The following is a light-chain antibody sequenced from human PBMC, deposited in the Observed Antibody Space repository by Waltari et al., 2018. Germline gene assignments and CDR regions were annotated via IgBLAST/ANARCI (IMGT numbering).Light chain of an antibody. Sequence: QSALTHPPSAPGSPGQSVTLPSSGTSSHVGAYNYVTWYQPHPGKAPKLLIYEVFKRPSGVPDRFAGSKSGNTASLTVSGLQAEDEADYYCTSYAGSHNYVVLGGGTKLTVL. CDR2: EVF. J-gene: IGLJ2*01. V-gene: IGLV2-8*01. CDR1: SSHVGAYNY. CDR3: TSYAGSHNYVV.